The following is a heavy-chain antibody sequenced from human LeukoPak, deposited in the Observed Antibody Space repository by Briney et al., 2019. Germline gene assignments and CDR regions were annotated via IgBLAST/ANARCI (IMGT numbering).Heavy chain of an antibody. J-gene: IGHJ4*02. CDR2: IGTAGDT. V-gene: IGHV3-13*04. CDR1: GFTFSSYD. D-gene: IGHD6-19*01. CDR3: ARGSIAVAGTAIDY. Sequence: PGGSLRLSCAASGFTFSSYDMHWVRQAPGKGLEWVSAIGTAGDTYYPGSVKGRFTTSRENAKNSLYLQMNSLRAGDTAVYYCARGSIAVAGTAIDYWGQGTLVTVSS.